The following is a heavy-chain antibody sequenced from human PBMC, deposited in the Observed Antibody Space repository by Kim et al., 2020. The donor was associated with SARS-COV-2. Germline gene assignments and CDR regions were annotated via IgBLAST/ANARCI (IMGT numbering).Heavy chain of an antibody. D-gene: IGHD3-22*01. CDR3: AGADSSGYYALYYFDY. V-gene: IGHV3-30*03. Sequence: VKGRFTISRDNSKNTLYLQMNSLRAEDTAVYYCAGADSSGYYALYYFDYWGQGTLVTVSS. J-gene: IGHJ4*02.